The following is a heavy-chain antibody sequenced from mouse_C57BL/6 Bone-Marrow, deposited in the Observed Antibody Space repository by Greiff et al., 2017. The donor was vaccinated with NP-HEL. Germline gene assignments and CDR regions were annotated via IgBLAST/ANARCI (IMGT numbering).Heavy chain of an antibody. Sequence: QVHVKQSGPGLVQPSQSLSITCTVSGFSLTSYGVHWVRQSPGKGLEWLGVIWSGGSTDYNAAFISRLSISKDNSKSQVFFKMNSLQADDTAIYYCARNWGFDDYDVAWFAYWGQGTLVTVSA. V-gene: IGHV2-2*01. J-gene: IGHJ3*01. CDR3: ARNWGFDDYDVAWFAY. D-gene: IGHD2-4*01. CDR1: GFSLTSYG. CDR2: IWSGGST.